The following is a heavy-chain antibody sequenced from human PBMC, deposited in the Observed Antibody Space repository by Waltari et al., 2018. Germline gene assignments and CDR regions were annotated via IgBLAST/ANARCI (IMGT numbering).Heavy chain of an antibody. D-gene: IGHD3-22*01. Sequence: EEQVVESGVGLVHPGASLRLPCAASGLTFSSHWRHWVRQAPGKGLVWVSSINGDGRSTSYADSVKGRFTISRDNAKNTVYLQMDSLRAEDTAVYYCVSGDSGFAIRGQGSLVTVSS. CDR3: VSGDSGFAI. CDR2: INGDGRST. J-gene: IGHJ4*02. V-gene: IGHV3-74*01. CDR1: GLTFSSHW.